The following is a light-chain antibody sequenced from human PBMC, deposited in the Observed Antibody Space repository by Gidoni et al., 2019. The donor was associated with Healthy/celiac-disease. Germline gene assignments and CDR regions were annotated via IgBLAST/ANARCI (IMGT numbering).Light chain of an antibody. CDR3: QQFNNYPYT. V-gene: IGKV1D-13*01. CDR2: DAS. CDR1: QGISSA. Sequence: VQLTPSPSSLSASVVPRVTITCRASQGISSALAWYQQKPGKAPKLLIYDASSLESGVPSRFSGSGSGTDFTLTISSLQPEDFATYYCQQFNNYPYTFGQGTKLEIK. J-gene: IGKJ2*01.